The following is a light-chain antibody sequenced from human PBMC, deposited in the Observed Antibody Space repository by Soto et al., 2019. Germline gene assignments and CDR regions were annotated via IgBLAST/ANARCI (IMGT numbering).Light chain of an antibody. J-gene: IGKJ4*01. CDR1: RSVSTN. Sequence: DILLTQSPAIVSVSPGERATLSCRASRSVSTNLAWYQHKHGQAPRLLIYGASTRVTDIPARFSGSGSGTDFTLTINYLKSEDFGVYYCQQYDKSLPPVTFGGGTKVEI. CDR3: QQYDKSLPPVT. CDR2: GAS. V-gene: IGKV3-15*01.